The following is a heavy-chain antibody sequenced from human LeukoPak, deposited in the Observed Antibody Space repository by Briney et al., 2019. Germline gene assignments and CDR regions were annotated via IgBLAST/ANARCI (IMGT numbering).Heavy chain of an antibody. CDR2: ISGSGGST. J-gene: IGHJ4*02. V-gene: IGHV3-23*01. Sequence: PGGSLRLSCAASGFTFSSYGMHWVRQAPGKGLEWVSAISGSGGSTYYADSVKGRFTISRDNSKNTLYLQMNSLRAEDTAVYYCAKDGSYSSGWYGGYWGQGTLVTVSS. CDR3: AKDGSYSSGWYGGY. CDR1: GFTFSSYG. D-gene: IGHD6-19*01.